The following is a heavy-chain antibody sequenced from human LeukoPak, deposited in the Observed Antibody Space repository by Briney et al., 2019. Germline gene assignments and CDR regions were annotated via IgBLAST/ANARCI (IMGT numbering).Heavy chain of an antibody. CDR3: ATANPGIAAAGIDY. CDR1: GYTFTGYY. CDR2: FDPEDGET. V-gene: IGHV1-24*01. J-gene: IGHJ4*02. D-gene: IGHD6-13*01. Sequence: EASVKVSCKASGYTFTGYYMHWVRQAPGKGLEWMGGFDPEDGETIYAQKFQGRVTMTEDTSTDTAYMELSSLRSEDTAVYYCATANPGIAAAGIDYWGQGTLVTVSS.